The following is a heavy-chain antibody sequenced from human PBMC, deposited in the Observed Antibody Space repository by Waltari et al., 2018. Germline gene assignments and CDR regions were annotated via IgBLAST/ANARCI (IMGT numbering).Heavy chain of an antibody. CDR2: MYSGGST. CDR1: GFTVSSNY. J-gene: IGHJ5*02. D-gene: IGHD3-22*01. Sequence: EVQLVESGGGLIQPGGSLRLSCAASGFTVSSNYMSWVRQAPGKGLEWVSVMYSGGSTYYADSVKGRFTISRDNSKNTLYLQMNSLRAEDTAVYYCARVWADYYDSSGSESWGQGTLVTVSS. V-gene: IGHV3-53*01. CDR3: ARVWADYYDSSGSES.